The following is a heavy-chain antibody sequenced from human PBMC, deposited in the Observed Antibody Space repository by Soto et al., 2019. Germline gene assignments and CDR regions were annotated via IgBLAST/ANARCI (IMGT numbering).Heavy chain of an antibody. V-gene: IGHV1-69*01. CDR1: GGTFSSYA. Sequence: QVQLVQSGAEVKKPGSSVKVSCKASGGTFSSYAISWVRQAPGQGLEWMGGIIPIFGTANYAQKFQGRVTITADESTSTAYMELSSLRSEDTAVYYCARGRGGYTYYYYYGMDVWGQGTTVTVSS. CDR2: IIPIFGTA. D-gene: IGHD3-22*01. J-gene: IGHJ6*02. CDR3: ARGRGGYTYYYYYGMDV.